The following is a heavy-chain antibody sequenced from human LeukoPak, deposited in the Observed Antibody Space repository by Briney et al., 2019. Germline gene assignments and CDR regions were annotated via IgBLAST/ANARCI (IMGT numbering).Heavy chain of an antibody. CDR1: GYTFTNYD. D-gene: IGHD2-8*01. CDR2: MNPNSGNT. Sequence: ASVTVSCTASGYTFTNYDINWVRQAPGQGLEWMGWMNPNSGNTGYAQKFQGRVTMTRNTSISTAYMELSSLRSEDTAVFYCARVNGGYDYWGQGTLVTVSS. J-gene: IGHJ4*02. CDR3: ARVNGGYDY. V-gene: IGHV1-8*01.